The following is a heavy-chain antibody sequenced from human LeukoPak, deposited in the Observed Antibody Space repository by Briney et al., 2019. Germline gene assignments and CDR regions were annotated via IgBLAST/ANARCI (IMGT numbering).Heavy chain of an antibody. CDR3: ARGSGSYFNYFDY. CDR2: INSSSSTI. V-gene: IGHV3-48*01. J-gene: IGHJ4*02. Sequence: GGSLRLSCAASGFTFSSYSMNWVRQAPGKGLEWVSYINSSSSTIYYADSVKGRFTISRDNAKNSLYLQMNSLRAEDTAVYYCARGSGSYFNYFDYWGQGTLVTVSS. CDR1: GFTFSSYS. D-gene: IGHD1-26*01.